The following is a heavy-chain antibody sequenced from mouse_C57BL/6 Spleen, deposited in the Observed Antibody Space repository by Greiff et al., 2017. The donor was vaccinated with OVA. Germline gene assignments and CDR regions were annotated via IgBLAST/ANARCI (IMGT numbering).Heavy chain of an antibody. V-gene: IGHV1-82*01. Sequence: QVQLQQSGPELVKPGASVKISCKASGYAFSSSWMNWVKQRPGKGLEWIGRIYPGDGDTNYHGKFKGKATLTADKSSRTAYMPLSSLTSEDSAVYFCAREHYDGSSYHYAMDYWGQGTSVTVSS. CDR3: AREHYDGSSYHYAMDY. J-gene: IGHJ4*01. D-gene: IGHD1-1*01. CDR1: GYAFSSSW. CDR2: IYPGDGDT.